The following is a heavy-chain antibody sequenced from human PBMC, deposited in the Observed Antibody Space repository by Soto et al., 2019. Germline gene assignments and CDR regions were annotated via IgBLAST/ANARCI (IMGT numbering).Heavy chain of an antibody. CDR1: GGSISSYY. Sequence: QVQLQESGPGLVKPSETLSLTCTVSGGSISSYYWSWIRQPPGKGLEWIGYIYYSGSTNYNPSLKSRVTISVATSKNHFSLKLSSVTAADTAVYYCARDLRYDFWSGYLGKPDAFDIWGQGTMVTVSS. V-gene: IGHV4-59*01. J-gene: IGHJ3*02. D-gene: IGHD3-3*01. CDR2: IYYSGST. CDR3: ARDLRYDFWSGYLGKPDAFDI.